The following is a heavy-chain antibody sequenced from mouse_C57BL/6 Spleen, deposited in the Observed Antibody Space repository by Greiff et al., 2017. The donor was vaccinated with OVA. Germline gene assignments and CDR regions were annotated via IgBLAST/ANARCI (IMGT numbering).Heavy chain of an antibody. CDR3: ARSALYYYGSSSGNAMDY. J-gene: IGHJ4*01. CDR1: GYAFSSYW. Sequence: VQLQQSGAELVKPGASVKISCKASGYAFSSYWMNWVKQRPGKGLEWIGQIYPGDGDTNYNGKFKGKATLTADKSSSTAYMQLSSLTSEDSAVYFCARSALYYYGSSSGNAMDYWGQGTSVTVSS. D-gene: IGHD1-1*01. CDR2: IYPGDGDT. V-gene: IGHV1-80*01.